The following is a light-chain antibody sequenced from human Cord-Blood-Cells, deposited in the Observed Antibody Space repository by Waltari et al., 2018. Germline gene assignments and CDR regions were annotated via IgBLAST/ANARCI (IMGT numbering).Light chain of an antibody. Sequence: EIVLTQSPGTLSLSPRESATLSCRASQSVSSSYLAWYQQKPGQAPRLLIYGASSRATGIPDRFSGSGSGTDFTLTISRLEPEDFAVYYCQQYGSSPFTFGPGTKVDIK. CDR1: QSVSSSY. J-gene: IGKJ3*01. CDR3: QQYGSSPFT. V-gene: IGKV3-20*01. CDR2: GAS.